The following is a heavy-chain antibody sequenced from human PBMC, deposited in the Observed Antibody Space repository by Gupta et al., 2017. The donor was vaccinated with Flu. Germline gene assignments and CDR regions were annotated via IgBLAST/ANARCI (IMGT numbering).Heavy chain of an antibody. Sequence: QTTLKELGPRWLKPTHTLPLTSSVLGSSLTTSGVGLGWIRQPPGRALEWLAIIYWDDDTRYSPSLKSRLTINKDTSKKEVALKMSRMDTLDTATYFCRREGGESRVYHLDVWGQGTTVTVSS. CDR2: IYWDDDT. CDR1: GSSLTTSGVG. D-gene: IGHD3-10*01. J-gene: IGHJ6*02. V-gene: IGHV2-5*02. CDR3: RREGGESRVYHLDV.